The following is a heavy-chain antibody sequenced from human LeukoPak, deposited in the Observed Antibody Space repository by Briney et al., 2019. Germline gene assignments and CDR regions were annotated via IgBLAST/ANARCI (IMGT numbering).Heavy chain of an antibody. CDR2: IRYDGTNK. CDR3: AKDSAYYYDSSGYYYD. V-gene: IGHV3-30*02. J-gene: IGHJ4*02. D-gene: IGHD3-22*01. CDR1: GFSFSSYG. Sequence: GGSLRLSCAASGFSFSSYGMHWVRQAPGKGLEWVAFIRYDGTNKYYADSVKGRFTISRDNSKNTLCLQMNSLRAEDTAMYYCAKDSAYYYDSSGYYYDWGQGTLVTVSS.